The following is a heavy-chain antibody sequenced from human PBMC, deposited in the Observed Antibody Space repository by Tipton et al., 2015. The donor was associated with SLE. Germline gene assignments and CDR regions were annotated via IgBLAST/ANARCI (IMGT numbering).Heavy chain of an antibody. D-gene: IGHD1-1*01. CDR1: GFTFSSYG. CDR2: IRYDGSNK. Sequence: LRLSCAASGFTFSSYGMHWVRQAPGKGLEWVAFIRYDGSNKYYADSVKGRFTISRDNSKNTLFLQINSLRTDDTAVYYCAKGRDWSYFDYWGQGTLVTVSS. CDR3: AKGRDWSYFDY. J-gene: IGHJ4*02. V-gene: IGHV3-30*02.